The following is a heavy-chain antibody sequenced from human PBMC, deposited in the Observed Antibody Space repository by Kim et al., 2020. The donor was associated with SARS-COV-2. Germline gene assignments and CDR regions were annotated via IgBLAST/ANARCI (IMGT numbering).Heavy chain of an antibody. J-gene: IGHJ3*02. V-gene: IGHV3-21*01. CDR1: GFTFSSYG. CDR2: ISGSGGSI. CDR3: ARAGADGGTCCGFDI. Sequence: GGSLRLSCVASGFTFSSYGMNWVRQAPGKGLEWVSAISGSGGSIYQADSVKGRFTISRDNAKNSLYLQMNSLRAEDTAVYYCARAGADGGTCCGFDIWG. D-gene: IGHD1-1*01.